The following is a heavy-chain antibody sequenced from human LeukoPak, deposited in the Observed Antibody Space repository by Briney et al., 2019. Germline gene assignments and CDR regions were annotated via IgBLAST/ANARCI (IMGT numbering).Heavy chain of an antibody. Sequence: GSLRLSCAASEFTFSRYWMSWVRQAPGKGLEWVANINQDGSEKYHVDSVKGRFTISRDNAKNSLYLQMNSLRAEDTALYYCARISPERGYSYGPLDNYFDFWGQGTLVTVSS. V-gene: IGHV3-7*01. CDR1: EFTFSRYW. CDR3: ARISPERGYSYGPLDNYFDF. J-gene: IGHJ4*02. D-gene: IGHD5-18*01. CDR2: INQDGSEK.